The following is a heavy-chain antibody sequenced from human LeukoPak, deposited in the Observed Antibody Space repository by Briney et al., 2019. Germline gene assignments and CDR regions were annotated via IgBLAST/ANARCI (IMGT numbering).Heavy chain of an antibody. CDR1: GYTFTSYG. V-gene: IGHV1-18*01. CDR3: AREFGYSSSSDFAY. D-gene: IGHD6-6*01. J-gene: IGHJ4*02. Sequence: ASVKVSRKASGYTFTSYGISWVRQAPGQGLEWMGWISAYNGNTNYAQKLQGRVTMTTDTSTSTAYMELRSLRSDDTAVYYCAREFGYSSSSDFAYWGQGTLVTVSS. CDR2: ISAYNGNT.